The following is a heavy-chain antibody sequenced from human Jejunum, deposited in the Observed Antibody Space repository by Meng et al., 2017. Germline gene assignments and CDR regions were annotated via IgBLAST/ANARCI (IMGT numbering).Heavy chain of an antibody. CDR2: ITTSSSKI. Sequence: VELVGAGGGLVKPGGSLRLSCAASGFTFSIYSMNWVRQAPGKGLEWVSSITTSSSKIYYADSVKGRFTISRDDAKNSLYLQMNSLRAEDTAVYYCARELQLGYWGQGTLVTVSS. CDR1: GFTFSIYS. CDR3: ARELQLGY. D-gene: IGHD5-24*01. V-gene: IGHV3-21*01. J-gene: IGHJ4*02.